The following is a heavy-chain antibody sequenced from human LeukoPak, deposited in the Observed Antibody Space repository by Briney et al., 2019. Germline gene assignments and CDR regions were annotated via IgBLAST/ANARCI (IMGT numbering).Heavy chain of an antibody. J-gene: IGHJ6*03. CDR1: GFTFSSYG. CDR3: AKATPALSFPYYYYMDV. V-gene: IGHV3-30*02. D-gene: IGHD4-23*01. CDR2: IRYDGSNK. Sequence: QPGGSLRLSCAASGFTFSSYGMHWVRQAPGKGLEWVAFIRYDGSNKYYADSVKGRFTISRDNSKNTLYLQMNSLRAEDTAVYYCAKATPALSFPYYYYMDVWGKGTTVTVSS.